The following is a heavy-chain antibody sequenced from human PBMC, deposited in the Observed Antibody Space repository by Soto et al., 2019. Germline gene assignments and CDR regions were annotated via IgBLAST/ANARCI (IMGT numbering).Heavy chain of an antibody. V-gene: IGHV4-4*02. D-gene: IGHD5-18*01. CDR3: ARVTAGYSYGGYYYYYGMDV. CDR2: IYHSGST. CDR1: GGSISSSNW. J-gene: IGHJ6*02. Sequence: SETLSLTCAVSGGSISSSNWWSWVRQPPGKGLEWIGEIYHSGSTNYNPSLKSRVTISVDKSKNQFSLKLSSVTAADTAVYYCARVTAGYSYGGYYYYYGMDVWGQATTVTVSS.